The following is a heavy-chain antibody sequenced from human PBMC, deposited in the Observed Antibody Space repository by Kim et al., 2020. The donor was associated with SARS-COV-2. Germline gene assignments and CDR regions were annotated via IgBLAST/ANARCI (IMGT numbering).Heavy chain of an antibody. CDR2: IWYDGSNK. D-gene: IGHD3-3*01. Sequence: GGSLRLSCAASGFTFSSYGMHWVRQAPGKGLEWVAVIWYDGSNKYYADSVKGRFTISRDNSKNTLYLQMNSLRAEDTAVYYSARGWSGSMTVDYWGQGTLVTVYS. CDR3: ARGWSGSMTVDY. J-gene: IGHJ4*02. CDR1: GFTFSSYG. V-gene: IGHV3-33*01.